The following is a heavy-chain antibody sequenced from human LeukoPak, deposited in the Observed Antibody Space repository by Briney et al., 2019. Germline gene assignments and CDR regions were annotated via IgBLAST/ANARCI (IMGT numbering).Heavy chain of an antibody. CDR1: GGTFSSYA. D-gene: IGHD4-23*01. J-gene: IGHJ6*03. CDR3: ASSPAVVSLAYYYYYMDV. CDR2: IIPIFGTA. Sequence: SVKVSCKASGGTFSSYAISWVRQAPGQGLEWMGGIIPIFGTANYAQKFQGRVTITTDESTSTAYMELSSLRSEDTAVYYCASSPAVVSLAYYYYYMDVWGKGTTVTVSS. V-gene: IGHV1-69*05.